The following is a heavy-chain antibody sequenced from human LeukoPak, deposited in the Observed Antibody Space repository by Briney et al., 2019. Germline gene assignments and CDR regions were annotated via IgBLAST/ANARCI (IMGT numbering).Heavy chain of an antibody. J-gene: IGHJ4*02. Sequence: SETLSLTCTVSGGSISSYYWSWIRPPAGKGLEWIGRIYASGSTKYNPSLKSRVTMSVDTSKNQFSLKLSSVTAADTAVYYCARAISNDDNSGYYYWGQGTLVTVSS. CDR3: ARAISNDDNSGYYY. D-gene: IGHD3-22*01. V-gene: IGHV4-4*07. CDR2: IYASGST. CDR1: GGSISSYY.